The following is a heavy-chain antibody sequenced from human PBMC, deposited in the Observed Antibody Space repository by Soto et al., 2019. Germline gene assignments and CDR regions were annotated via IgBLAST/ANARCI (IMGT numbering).Heavy chain of an antibody. CDR2: IIPIFGTA. V-gene: IGHV1-69*06. CDR3: ARVAQDIVVVVAATRGAAFDF. CDR1: GGTFSSYA. J-gene: IGHJ3*01. Sequence: QVQLVQSGAEVKKPGSSVKVSCKASGGTFSSYAISWVRQAPGQGLEWMGGIIPIFGTATYSQKFQGRVTITADKSTSTAYIALSSLRSEDTAVYYCARVAQDIVVVVAATRGAAFDFWGQGTMVTVSS. D-gene: IGHD2-15*01.